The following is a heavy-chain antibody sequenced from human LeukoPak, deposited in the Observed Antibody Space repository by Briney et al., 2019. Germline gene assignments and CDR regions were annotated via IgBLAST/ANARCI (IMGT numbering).Heavy chain of an antibody. CDR1: GYSFTSYW. CDR3: ARHDRGDPAAQPKLLQH. V-gene: IGHV5-51*01. Sequence: GESLKISCKGSGYSFTSYWIGWVRQMPGKGLEWMGIIYPGDSDTRYSPSFQGQVTISADKSISTAYLQWSSLKASDTAMYYCARHDRGDPAAQPKLLQHWGQGTLVTVSS. J-gene: IGHJ1*01. CDR2: IYPGDSDT. D-gene: IGHD4-17*01.